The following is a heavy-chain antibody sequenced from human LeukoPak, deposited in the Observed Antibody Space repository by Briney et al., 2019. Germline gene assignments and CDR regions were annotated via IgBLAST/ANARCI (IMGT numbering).Heavy chain of an antibody. V-gene: IGHV3-64*01. Sequence: GGSLRLSCEASGFTFSSFAMHWVRQAPGKGLEYVSSISSNGGSTYYANSVKGRFTISRDNSKNTLYLQMGSLRAEDMAVYYCARGAVVVTNYFDFWGQGALATVSS. CDR2: ISSNGGST. CDR3: ARGAVVVTNYFDF. J-gene: IGHJ4*02. D-gene: IGHD3-22*01. CDR1: GFTFSSFA.